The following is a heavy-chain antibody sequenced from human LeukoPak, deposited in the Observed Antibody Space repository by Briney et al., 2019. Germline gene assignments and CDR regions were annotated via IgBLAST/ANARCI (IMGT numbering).Heavy chain of an antibody. D-gene: IGHD3-10*01. CDR2: IYYSGST. CDR3: ARDEYYYGSGAFDP. CDR1: GGSISSYY. V-gene: IGHV4-59*01. Sequence: PSETLSLTCTVSGGSISSYYWSWIRQPPAKGLEWIGYIYYSGSTNYNPSLKSRVTISVDTSKNQFSLKLSSVTAADTAVYYCARDEYYYGSGAFDPWGQGTLVTVSS. J-gene: IGHJ5*02.